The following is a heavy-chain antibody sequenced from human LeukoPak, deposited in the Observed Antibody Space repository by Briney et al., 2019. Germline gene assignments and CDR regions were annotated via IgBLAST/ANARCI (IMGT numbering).Heavy chain of an antibody. Sequence: GGSLRLSCAASGFTFSSYGMHWVRQAPGKGLEWVAYIRHDGTNDHCADSVKGRFTISRDNSKNTLYLQMNSLRAEDTAVYYCAKDSLRSVPAAGDYWGQGTLVTVSS. CDR1: GFTFSSYG. V-gene: IGHV3-30*02. CDR2: IRHDGTND. D-gene: IGHD2-2*01. CDR3: AKDSLRSVPAAGDY. J-gene: IGHJ4*02.